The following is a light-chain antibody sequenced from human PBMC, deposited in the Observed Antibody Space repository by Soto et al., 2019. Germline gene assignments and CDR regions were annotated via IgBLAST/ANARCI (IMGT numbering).Light chain of an antibody. V-gene: IGKV4-1*01. Sequence: DIVMTQSPDSLAVSLGERATINCKSSQSVLFTSNNKYYLAWYQQKPGQPPNVLIYWASTRESGVPDRFSGSGSGTDFTLTISSLQAEDVAVYYCHQYKTVPYTFGQGTKLEIK. CDR1: QSVLFTSNNKYY. CDR2: WAS. J-gene: IGKJ2*01. CDR3: HQYKTVPYT.